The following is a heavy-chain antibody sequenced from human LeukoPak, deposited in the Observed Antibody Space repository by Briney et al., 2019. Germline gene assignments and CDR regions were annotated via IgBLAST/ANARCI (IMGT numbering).Heavy chain of an antibody. J-gene: IGHJ4*02. CDR2: INHSGST. Sequence: GSLRLSCAASGFTFSSYAMSWVRQAPGKGLEWIGEINHSGSTTYNPSLKSRVTISVDTSKNQFSLKLSSVTAADTAVYYCARLNLGYFYYSGPNDYWGQGTLVTVSS. CDR3: ARLNLGYFYYSGPNDY. D-gene: IGHD3-10*01. CDR1: GFTFSSYA. V-gene: IGHV4-34*01.